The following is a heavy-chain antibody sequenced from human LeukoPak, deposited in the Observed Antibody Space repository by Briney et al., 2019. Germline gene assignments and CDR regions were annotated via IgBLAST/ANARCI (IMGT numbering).Heavy chain of an antibody. D-gene: IGHD3-22*01. CDR1: GGSFSGYY. V-gene: IGHV4-34*01. CDR2: IYHSGST. CDR3: ARDLRQNYYDSSGDFDY. J-gene: IGHJ4*02. Sequence: PSETLSLTCAVYGGSFSGYYWSWIRQPPGKGLEWIGSIYHSGSTYYNPSLKSRVTISVDTSKNQFSLKLSSVTAADTAVYYCARDLRQNYYDSSGDFDYWGQGTLVTVSS.